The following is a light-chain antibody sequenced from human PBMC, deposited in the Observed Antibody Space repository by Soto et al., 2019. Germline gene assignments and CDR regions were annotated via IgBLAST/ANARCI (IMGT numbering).Light chain of an antibody. V-gene: IGKV3-15*01. Sequence: EIVMTQSPATLSVSPGEGATLSCTASQSINSDLAWYQQRPGQAPRLLIYDAFTRATGIPDRFSGSGSGTELNLTISSLQSEEFAGYYCQQYSNWTPLTFGGGNKVES. CDR2: DAF. J-gene: IGKJ4*01. CDR3: QQYSNWTPLT. CDR1: QSINSD.